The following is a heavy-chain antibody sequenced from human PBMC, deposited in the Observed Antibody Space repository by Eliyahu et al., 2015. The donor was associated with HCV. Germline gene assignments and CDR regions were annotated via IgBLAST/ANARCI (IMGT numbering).Heavy chain of an antibody. D-gene: IGHD5-18*01. CDR3: SRTPSIHLRPYYLDY. J-gene: IGHJ4*02. Sequence: QVQLVQSGAEVKKPGASVKVSCKASGYTITTYGLSWVRQAPGQGLEWMGWISPFSGYTNYTQNLQGRVTMTTDTSTSTAYMELRSLRSDDTAVYYCSRTPSIHLRPYYLDYWGQGTLVTVSS. CDR2: ISPFSGYT. CDR1: GYTITTYG. V-gene: IGHV1-18*01.